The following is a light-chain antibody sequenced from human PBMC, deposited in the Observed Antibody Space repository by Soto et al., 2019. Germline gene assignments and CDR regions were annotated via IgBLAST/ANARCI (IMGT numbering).Light chain of an antibody. CDR1: SSDVGSSNL. V-gene: IGLV2-23*01. CDR2: EGS. Sequence: QSALTQPASVSGSPGQSITISCTGTSSDVGSSNLVSWYQQHPGKAPKLMIYEGSKRPLGVSDRFSGSKTGNTSSLTISGLQAEDEGDYYCCSYAGSSTGVFGGGTKLTVL. J-gene: IGLJ3*02. CDR3: CSYAGSSTGV.